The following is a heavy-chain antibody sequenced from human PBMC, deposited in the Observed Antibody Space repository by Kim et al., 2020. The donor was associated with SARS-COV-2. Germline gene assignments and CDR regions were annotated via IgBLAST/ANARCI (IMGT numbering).Heavy chain of an antibody. V-gene: IGHV3-49*03. J-gene: IGHJ6*02. CDR3: TRDLAAVHYYYGMDV. CDR2: IRSKAYGGTT. D-gene: IGHD6-13*01. CDR1: GFTFGDYA. Sequence: GGSLRLSCTASGFTFGDYAMSWFRQAPGKGLEWVGFIRSKAYGGTTEYASSVKGRFTISRDDSKSIAYLQMNSLKTEDTAVYYCTRDLAAVHYYYGMDVWGQGTTVTVSS.